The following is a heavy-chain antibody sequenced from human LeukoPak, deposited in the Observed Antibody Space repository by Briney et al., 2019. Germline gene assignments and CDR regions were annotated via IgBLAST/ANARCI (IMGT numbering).Heavy chain of an antibody. D-gene: IGHD3-3*01. CDR2: FDPEDGET. J-gene: IGHJ3*02. CDR3: ATHTISGVVTYASLI. CDR1: GYTGIELS. Sequence: ASVKVSCKLSGYTGIELSMHWVRQVPGKGLEWMGGFDPEDGETKYAQKFQGRVTMTEDTSTDTAYMELSRLTSEDTAVYYCATHTISGVVTYASLIWGRGTLVTLSS. V-gene: IGHV1-24*01.